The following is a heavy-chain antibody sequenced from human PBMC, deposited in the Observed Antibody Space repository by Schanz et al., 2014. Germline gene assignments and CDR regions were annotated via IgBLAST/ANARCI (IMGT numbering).Heavy chain of an antibody. Sequence: QVQLQESGPGLVRPSETLSLTCTVSGGSISSYYWSWIRQSPGKGPEWIGYITYSGGTNHNASLKIRATITVDTAKNQFALKVTSVTVADTAIYYCARVHSTSLERGSHYYMDVWGKGTAVTVSS. J-gene: IGHJ6*03. D-gene: IGHD2-2*01. CDR1: GGSISSYY. CDR3: ARVHSTSLERGSHYYMDV. V-gene: IGHV4-59*01. CDR2: ITYSGGT.